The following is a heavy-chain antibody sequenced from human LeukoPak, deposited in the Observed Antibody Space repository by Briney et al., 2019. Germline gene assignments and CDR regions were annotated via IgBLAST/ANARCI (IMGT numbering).Heavy chain of an antibody. CDR3: ARASSHRIAAGGDY. V-gene: IGHV3-74*01. CDR2: INSDGRSR. Sequence: PGGSLRLSCAASGFTFSNYWMHWVRQAPGKGLVWVSRINSDGRSRSHADSVKGRFSISRDHAKKALYLQMTSLRTEDTAVYYCARASSHRIAAGGDYWGQGALVTVSS. J-gene: IGHJ4*02. D-gene: IGHD6-13*01. CDR1: GFTFSNYW.